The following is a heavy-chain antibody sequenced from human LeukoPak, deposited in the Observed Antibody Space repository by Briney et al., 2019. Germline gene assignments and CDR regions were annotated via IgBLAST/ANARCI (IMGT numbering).Heavy chain of an antibody. D-gene: IGHD4-23*01. J-gene: IGHJ4*02. Sequence: GGSLRLSCAASGFTFSSYDMHWVRQATGKGPEWVSAIGTAGDTYYPGSVKGRFTISRENAKNSLYLQMNSLRAGDTAVYYCARRDGGNSAFDYWGQGTLVTVSS. V-gene: IGHV3-13*01. CDR2: IGTAGDT. CDR3: ARRDGGNSAFDY. CDR1: GFTFSSYD.